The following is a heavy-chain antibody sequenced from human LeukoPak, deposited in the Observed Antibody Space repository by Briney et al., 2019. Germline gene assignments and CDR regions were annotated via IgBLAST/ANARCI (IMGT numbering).Heavy chain of an antibody. CDR1: GGSFSGYY. D-gene: IGHD6-13*01. V-gene: IGHV4-34*01. CDR2: INHSGST. Sequence: SETLSLTCAVYGGSFSGYYWSWIRQPPGKGLEWIGEINHSGSTYYNPSLKSRVTISLDTSKSQFSLKLTSVTAADTAVYYCARKQGGQLVNTRRWFDPWGQGTLVTVSS. CDR3: ARKQGGQLVNTRRWFDP. J-gene: IGHJ5*02.